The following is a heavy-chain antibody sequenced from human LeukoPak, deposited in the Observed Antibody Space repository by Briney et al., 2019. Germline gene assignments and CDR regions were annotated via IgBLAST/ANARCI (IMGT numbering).Heavy chain of an antibody. CDR1: GFTFSDHV. CDR2: ISYDGNNK. Sequence: PGRSLRLSCAASGFTFSDHVMHWVRQAPDKGLEWVAMISYDGNNKYYADSVKGRFTISRDNSKDTLYLQMNSLRAEDTAVYYCARGGKWDVTPFDYWGQGTLVTVSS. D-gene: IGHD1-26*01. CDR3: ARGGKWDVTPFDY. J-gene: IGHJ4*02. V-gene: IGHV3-30-3*01.